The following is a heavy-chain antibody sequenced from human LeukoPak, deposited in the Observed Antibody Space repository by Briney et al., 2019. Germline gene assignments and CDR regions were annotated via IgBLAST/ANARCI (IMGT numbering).Heavy chain of an antibody. CDR2: ISGSGGST. CDR3: AKHLLGYCSSTSCRSPFDY. D-gene: IGHD2-2*01. Sequence: GGSLRLSCAASGFSFSSYGMHWVRQAPGKGLEWVSAISGSGGSTYYADSVKGRFTISRDNSKNTLYLQMNSLRAEDTAVYYCAKHLLGYCSSTSCRSPFDYWGQGTLVTVSS. V-gene: IGHV3-23*01. CDR1: GFSFSSYG. J-gene: IGHJ4*02.